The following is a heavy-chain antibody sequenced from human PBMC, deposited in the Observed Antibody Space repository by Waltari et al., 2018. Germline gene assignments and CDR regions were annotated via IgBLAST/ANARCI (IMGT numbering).Heavy chain of an antibody. CDR1: GGSISSESYY. V-gene: IGHV4-39*01. Sequence: QLQLQESGPGLVKPSETLSLTCTVSGGSISSESYYWGWIRQPPGKGLEWIGIISYSGGTYYNPSLKGRVTISVDTSKNQFSLKLSSVTAADTAVYYCARLSYHIVTGYGWFDPWGLGTLVTVSS. CDR2: ISYSGGT. J-gene: IGHJ5*02. CDR3: ARLSYHIVTGYGWFDP. D-gene: IGHD3-9*01.